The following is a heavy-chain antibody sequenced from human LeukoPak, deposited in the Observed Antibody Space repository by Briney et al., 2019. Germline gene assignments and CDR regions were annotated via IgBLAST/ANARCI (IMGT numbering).Heavy chain of an antibody. Sequence: GASVKVSCKASGYTFINHGISWVRQAPGQGLEWMGWISAYNGRTEYAPNLQDRVTMTTDTSTTTAYMELRSLTSGDTAVYYCGRWSPNPNDSWGQGTLVTVSS. V-gene: IGHV1-18*01. D-gene: IGHD3-3*01. CDR1: GYTFINHG. J-gene: IGHJ5*01. CDR3: GRWSPNPNDS. CDR2: ISAYNGRT.